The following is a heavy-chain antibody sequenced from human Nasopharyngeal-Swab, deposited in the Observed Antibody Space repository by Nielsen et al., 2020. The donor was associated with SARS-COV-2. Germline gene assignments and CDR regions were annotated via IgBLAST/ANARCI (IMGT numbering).Heavy chain of an antibody. Sequence: GESLKISCAASGFTFSDAWMSWVRQAPGKGLEWVGRLKSKTDGGTTDYAAPVKGRFTVSRDDSKNTLYLQMNSLKTEDTAVYYCTTDRVVTGLAFDIWGQGTMVTVSS. CDR2: LKSKTDGGTT. D-gene: IGHD2-21*02. J-gene: IGHJ3*02. V-gene: IGHV3-15*01. CDR3: TTDRVVTGLAFDI. CDR1: GFTFSDAW.